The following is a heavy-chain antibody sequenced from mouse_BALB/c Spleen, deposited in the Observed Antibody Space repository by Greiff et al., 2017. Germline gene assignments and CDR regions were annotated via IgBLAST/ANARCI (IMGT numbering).Heavy chain of an antibody. V-gene: IGHV3-6*02. CDR2: ISYDGSN. D-gene: IGHD2-12*01. Sequence: EVQLQESGPGLVKPSQSLSLTCSVTGYSITSGYYWNWIRQFPGNKLEWMGYISYDGSNNYNPSLKNRISITRDTSKNQFFLKLNSVTTEDTATYYCANYKGDAMDYWGQGTSVTVSS. CDR1: GYSITSGYY. CDR3: ANYKGDAMDY. J-gene: IGHJ4*01.